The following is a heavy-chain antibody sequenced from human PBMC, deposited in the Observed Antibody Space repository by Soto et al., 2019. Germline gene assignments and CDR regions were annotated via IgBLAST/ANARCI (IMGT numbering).Heavy chain of an antibody. V-gene: IGHV3-23*01. CDR2: ISGSGGST. D-gene: IGHD1-7*01. CDR1: GFTFSSYA. J-gene: IGHJ3*02. CDR3: AKDFYNWNCDGRDAFDI. Sequence: EVQLLESGGGLVQPGGSLRLSCAASGFTFSSYAMSWVRQAPGKGLEWVSAISGSGGSTYYADSVKGRFTISRDNSKNTLYLQMNSLRAEDTAVYYCAKDFYNWNCDGRDAFDIWGQGTMVTVSS.